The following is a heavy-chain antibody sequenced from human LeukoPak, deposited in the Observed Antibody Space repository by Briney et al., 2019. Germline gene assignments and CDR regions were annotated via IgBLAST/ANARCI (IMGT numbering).Heavy chain of an antibody. CDR1: VDPITSPY. J-gene: IGHJ3*02. D-gene: IGHD3-22*01. V-gene: IGHV4-59*11. CDR3: ARGPTSSVDDGMEDAFDI. CDR2: VYYIGST. Sequence: PSETPSLTCTLSVDPITSPYWSWIRHPPREALGWIGYVYYIGSTNYNPSLQSRVTISVGTSKPQFSLKLSSVTAADTAVYHCARGPTSSVDDGMEDAFDIWGQGTMVTVSS.